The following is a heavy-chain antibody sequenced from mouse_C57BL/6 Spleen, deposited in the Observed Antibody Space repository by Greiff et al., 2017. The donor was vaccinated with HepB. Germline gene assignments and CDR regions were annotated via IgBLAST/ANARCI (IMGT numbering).Heavy chain of an antibody. CDR2: ISDGGSYT. CDR1: GFTFSSYA. Sequence: EVKLVESGGGLVKPGGSPKLSCAASGFTFSSYAMSWVRQTPEKRLEWVATISDGGSYTYYPDNVKGRFTISRDNAKNNLYLQMSHLKSEDTAMYYCARDYYGPDYWGQGTTLTVSS. V-gene: IGHV5-4*01. CDR3: ARDYYGPDY. D-gene: IGHD1-1*01. J-gene: IGHJ2*01.